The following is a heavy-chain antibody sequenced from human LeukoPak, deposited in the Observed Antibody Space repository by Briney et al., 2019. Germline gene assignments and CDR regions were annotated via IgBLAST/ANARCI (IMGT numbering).Heavy chain of an antibody. CDR3: ARDSRLYSGYDLPFDY. Sequence: ASVKVSCKASGYTFSSYGISWVRQAPGQGLEWMGWISAYNGNTDYAQNVQGRVTMTTDTSTNTAYMDLRSLRSDDTAVYYCARDSRLYSGYDLPFDYWGQGTLVTVSS. J-gene: IGHJ4*02. CDR2: ISAYNGNT. CDR1: GYTFSSYG. D-gene: IGHD5-12*01. V-gene: IGHV1-18*01.